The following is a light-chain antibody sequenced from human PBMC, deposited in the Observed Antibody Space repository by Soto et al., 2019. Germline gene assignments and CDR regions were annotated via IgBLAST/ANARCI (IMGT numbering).Light chain of an antibody. CDR3: SSYTSSITWV. V-gene: IGLV2-14*01. CDR1: SGDVGGYNY. Sequence: QSALTQPASVSGSPGQSITISCTGTSGDVGGYNYVSWYQQHPGKAPKLMIYEVNNRPSGVSNRFSGSKSGNTASLTISGLQAEDEADYYCSSYTSSITWVFGGGTKLTVL. J-gene: IGLJ3*02. CDR2: EVN.